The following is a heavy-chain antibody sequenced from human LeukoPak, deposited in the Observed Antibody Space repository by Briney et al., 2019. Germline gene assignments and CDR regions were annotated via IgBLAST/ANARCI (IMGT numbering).Heavy chain of an antibody. Sequence: ASVKVSCKASGYTFTSYGISWVRQAPGQGLEWMGWISAYNGNTNYAQKSQGRVTITADESTSIVYMELSSLRSEDTAVYYCAREGGVGPTPAAFDIWGQGTMVTVSS. CDR1: GYTFTSYG. D-gene: IGHD3-16*01. CDR2: ISAYNGNT. V-gene: IGHV1-18*01. CDR3: AREGGVGPTPAAFDI. J-gene: IGHJ3*02.